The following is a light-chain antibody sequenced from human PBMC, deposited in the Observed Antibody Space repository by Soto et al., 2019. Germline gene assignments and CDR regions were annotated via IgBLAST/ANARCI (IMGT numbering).Light chain of an antibody. CDR2: AAS. CDR1: QGISNY. CDR3: QKDDSAPWT. J-gene: IGKJ1*01. Sequence: DIQMTQSPSSLSASVRDRVTITCRASQGISNYLAWYQQKPGKVPKLLIYAASTLQSGVPSRFSGSGSGTDCTLIISCLQPEDVATYYCQKDDSAPWTFGQGTQVEIK. V-gene: IGKV1-27*01.